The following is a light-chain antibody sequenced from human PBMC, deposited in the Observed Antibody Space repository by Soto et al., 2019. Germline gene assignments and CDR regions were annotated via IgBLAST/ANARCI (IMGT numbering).Light chain of an antibody. CDR3: HQYGDSRT. J-gene: IGKJ4*01. Sequence: EIVLTQSPGTLSLSPGERATLSCWASQSVSNNYLAWYQQKPGQPPRLLIYDASSRATGIPDRFSGSGSGTDFTLTISRLEPEDFAVYYCHQYGDSRTFGGGTKVEIK. CDR1: QSVSNNY. V-gene: IGKV3-20*01. CDR2: DAS.